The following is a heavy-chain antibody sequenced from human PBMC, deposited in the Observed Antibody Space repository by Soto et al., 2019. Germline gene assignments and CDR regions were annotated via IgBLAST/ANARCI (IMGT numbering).Heavy chain of an antibody. Sequence: SETLSLTCTVSGGSISSYYWSWIRHPPGKGLEWIGYIYYSGSTNYNPSLKSRVTISVDTSKNQFSLKLSSVTAADTAVYYCARAPCVGYSGYELDYWGQGTLVPVSS. J-gene: IGHJ4*02. D-gene: IGHD5-12*01. V-gene: IGHV4-59*13. CDR2: IYYSGST. CDR1: GGSISSYY. CDR3: ARAPCVGYSGYELDY.